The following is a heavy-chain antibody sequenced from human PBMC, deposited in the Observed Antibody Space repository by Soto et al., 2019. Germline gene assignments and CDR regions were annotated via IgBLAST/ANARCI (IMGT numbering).Heavy chain of an antibody. J-gene: IGHJ4*02. Sequence: QVQLQESGPGLVKPSETLSLTCIVSGGSISNYYWSWIRQPPGKGLEWIGYIYYSGSTNYNPSLTSRVTISVYTSKTQFSLKLSSVTAEDTAVYYCARHRYSYGVYYFDYWGQGTLVTVSS. D-gene: IGHD5-18*01. V-gene: IGHV4-59*08. CDR1: GGSISNYY. CDR3: ARHRYSYGVYYFDY. CDR2: IYYSGST.